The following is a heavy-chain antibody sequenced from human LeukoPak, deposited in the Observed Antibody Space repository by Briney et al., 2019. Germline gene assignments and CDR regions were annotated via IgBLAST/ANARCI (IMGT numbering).Heavy chain of an antibody. CDR1: GGTFSSYA. Sequence: SVKVSCKASGGTFSSYAISWVRQAPGQGLEWMGGIIPIFGTANYAQKFQGRVTITADESTSTAYMELSSLRSEDTAVYYCARGRGLWRSSSIQVYYYMDVWGKGTTVTVSS. V-gene: IGHV1-69*13. CDR3: ARGRGLWRSSSIQVYYYMDV. CDR2: IIPIFGTA. J-gene: IGHJ6*03. D-gene: IGHD6-6*01.